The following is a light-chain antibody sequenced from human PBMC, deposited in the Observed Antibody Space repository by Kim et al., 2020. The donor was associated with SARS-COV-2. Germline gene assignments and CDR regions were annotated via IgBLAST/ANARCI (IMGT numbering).Light chain of an antibody. V-gene: IGKV1-9*01. CDR3: QRLHSYPLT. Sequence: GAVGDRVTIICRASQGSSNDLAWYQRNPGRAPKLLIYSASSLQSGVPSRFSGSGFETDFTLTISSLQPEDFATYYCQRLHSYPLTFGGGTKVDIK. CDR1: QGSSND. CDR2: SAS. J-gene: IGKJ4*01.